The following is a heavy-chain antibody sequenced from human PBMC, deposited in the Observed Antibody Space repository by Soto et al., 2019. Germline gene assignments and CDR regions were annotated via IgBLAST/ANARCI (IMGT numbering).Heavy chain of an antibody. J-gene: IGHJ4*02. CDR3: ARSGPESAAREGRIFDY. CDR2: INHSGST. V-gene: IGHV4-34*01. D-gene: IGHD6-13*01. CDR1: GGSFSGYY. Sequence: PSETLSLTCAVYGGSFSGYYWSWIRQPPGKGLEWIGEINHSGSTNYNPSLKSRVTISVDTSKNQFSLKLSSVTAADTAVYYCARSGPESAAREGRIFDYWGQGTLVTSPQ.